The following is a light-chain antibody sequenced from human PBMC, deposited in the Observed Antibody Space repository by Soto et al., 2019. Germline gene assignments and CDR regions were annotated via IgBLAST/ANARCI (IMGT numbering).Light chain of an antibody. J-gene: IGLJ2*01. Sequence: QSVLTQSPSASASLGASVKLTCILSSVFNRYDIAWHQQQPGKGPRFLMSVKSDGRHNKGDGIPDRFSGSSSGAERYLTISSLQSEDEADYYCQTWGDGVWLFGGGTKVTVL. CDR3: QTWGDGVWL. CDR2: VKSDGRH. CDR1: SVFNRYD. V-gene: IGLV4-69*01.